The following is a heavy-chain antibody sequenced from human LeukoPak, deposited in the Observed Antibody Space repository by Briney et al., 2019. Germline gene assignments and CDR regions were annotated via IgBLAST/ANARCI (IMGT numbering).Heavy chain of an antibody. Sequence: SETLSLTCAVYGVSFSGYYWSWIRQPPGKGLEWIGEINHSGSTNYNPSLKSRVTISVDTSKNQFSLKLSSVTAADTAVYYCAGRRRAAALGYYMDVWGKGTTVTVSS. CDR2: INHSGST. CDR3: AGRRRAAALGYYMDV. D-gene: IGHD6-13*01. CDR1: GVSFSGYY. J-gene: IGHJ6*03. V-gene: IGHV4-34*01.